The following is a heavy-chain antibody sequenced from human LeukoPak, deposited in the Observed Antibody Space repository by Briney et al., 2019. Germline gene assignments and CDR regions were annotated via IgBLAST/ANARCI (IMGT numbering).Heavy chain of an antibody. D-gene: IGHD2-2*01. J-gene: IGHJ6*02. CDR2: ISSSSSYI. Sequence: GGSLRLSCAASGFTFSSYSMNWVRQAPGKGLEWVSSISSSSSYIYYADSVKGRFTISRDNAKNSLYLQMNSLRAEDTAVYYCARDVVPAAIYYYYGMDVWGQGTTVTVSS. V-gene: IGHV3-21*01. CDR1: GFTFSSYS. CDR3: ARDVVPAAIYYYYGMDV.